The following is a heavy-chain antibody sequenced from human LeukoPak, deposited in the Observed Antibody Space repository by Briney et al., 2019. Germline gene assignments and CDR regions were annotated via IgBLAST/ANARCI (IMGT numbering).Heavy chain of an antibody. D-gene: IGHD6-6*01. CDR1: GYTFTTYG. CDR2: ISTYNGNT. V-gene: IGHV1-18*01. J-gene: IGHJ5*02. CDR3: ARQKSIAENWFDP. Sequence: ASVNVSCTASGYTFTTYGISWGRQAPGQGLEWMGWISTYNGNTNDAQKLQGRVTMTTDTSTSTPYMELRSLRSDDTAVYYCARQKSIAENWFDPWGQGTLVTVSS.